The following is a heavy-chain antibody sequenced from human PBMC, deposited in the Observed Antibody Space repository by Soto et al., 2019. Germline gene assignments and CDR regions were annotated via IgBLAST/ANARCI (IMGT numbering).Heavy chain of an antibody. CDR2: INHSGTT. CDR3: VRTAYIGQGPAIDY. Sequence: PSETLSLTCAVYGVSISTYYWSWIRQPPGKGLEWIGYINHSGTTNYNPSLKSRVTISVDTSKNQFSLRLTSVTAADTAIYYCVRTAYIGQGPAIDYWGQGTLVTVSS. D-gene: IGHD3-16*01. J-gene: IGHJ4*02. CDR1: GVSISTYY. V-gene: IGHV4-59*01.